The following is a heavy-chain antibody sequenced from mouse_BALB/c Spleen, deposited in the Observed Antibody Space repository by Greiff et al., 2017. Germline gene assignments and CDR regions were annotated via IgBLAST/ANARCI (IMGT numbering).Heavy chain of an antibody. J-gene: IGHJ4*01. CDR2: ISYSGST. V-gene: IGHV3-2*02. CDR1: GYSITSDYA. Sequence: EVQLVESGPGLVKPSQSLSLTCTVTGYSITSDYAWNWIRQFPGNKLEWMGYISYSGSTSYNPSLKSRISITRDTSKNQFFLQLNSVTTEDTATYYCARGGGVYAMDYWGQGTSVTVSS. CDR3: ARGGGVYAMDY.